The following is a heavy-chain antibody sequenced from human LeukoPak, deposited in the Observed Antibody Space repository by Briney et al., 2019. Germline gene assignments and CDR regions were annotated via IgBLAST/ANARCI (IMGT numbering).Heavy chain of an antibody. CDR2: ISSSGSTI. J-gene: IGHJ6*02. V-gene: IGHV3-48*03. Sequence: GGSLRLSCAASGFTFSSYEMNWVRQAPGKGLEWVSYISSSGSTIYYADSVKGRFAISRDNAKNSLYLQMNSLRAEDTAVYYCARDRTEFGYYYYGMDVWGQGTTVTVSS. CDR3: ARDRTEFGYYYYGMDV. D-gene: IGHD3-10*01. CDR1: GFTFSSYE.